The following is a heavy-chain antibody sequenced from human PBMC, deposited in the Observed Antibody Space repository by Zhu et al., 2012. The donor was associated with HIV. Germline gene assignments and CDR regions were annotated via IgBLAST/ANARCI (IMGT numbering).Heavy chain of an antibody. CDR1: GGSFSGYN. CDR3: AEFGDSVDY. Sequence: QVQLQQWGAGLLKPSETLSLTCAVYGGSFSGYNWMWIRQPPGKGLEWIGEIDHYGRTKYRPSLKRRVTISVDTSKSQFSXKMTAVTAADTAVYYCAEFGDSVDYWGPGTLVTVSS. V-gene: IGHV4-34*01. D-gene: IGHD3-10*01. CDR2: IDHYGRT. J-gene: IGHJ4*02.